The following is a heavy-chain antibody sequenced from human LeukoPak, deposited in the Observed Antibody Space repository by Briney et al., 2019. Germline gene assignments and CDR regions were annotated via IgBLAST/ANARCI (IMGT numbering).Heavy chain of an antibody. CDR2: IYPGDSDT. V-gene: IGHV5-51*01. J-gene: IGHJ3*02. CDR1: GYSFTSYW. CDR3: ARLPAAETGAFDI. D-gene: IGHD2-2*01. Sequence: GESLKISCKCSGYSFTSYWIGGVRQMPGKGLEGMGIIYPGDSDTRYSPSFQGQVPISTDKSISTAYLQWSSLKASDTAMYYCARLPAAETGAFDIWGQGTMVTVSS.